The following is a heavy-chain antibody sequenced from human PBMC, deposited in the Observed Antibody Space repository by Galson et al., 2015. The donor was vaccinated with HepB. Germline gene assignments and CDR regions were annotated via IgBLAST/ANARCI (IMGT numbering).Heavy chain of an antibody. V-gene: IGHV3-33*01. CDR1: GFTFSAYG. D-gene: IGHD6-19*01. CDR3: ARDREEAVAAWSYRHMDV. Sequence: SLRLSCAASGFTFSAYGVHWVRQAPGKWLEWVAVIWHDGRSKYYAESVRGRFTISRDNSKNTLYLQMNSLRAEDTAVYYCARDREEAVAAWSYRHMDVWGKGTTVSVSS. CDR2: IWHDGRSK. J-gene: IGHJ6*03.